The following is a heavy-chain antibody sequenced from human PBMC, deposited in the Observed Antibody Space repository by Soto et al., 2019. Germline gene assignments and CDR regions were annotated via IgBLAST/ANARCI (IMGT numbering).Heavy chain of an antibody. V-gene: IGHV1-69*01. CDR2: IIPIFGTA. J-gene: IGHJ6*02. Sequence: QVQLVQSGAEVKKPGSSVKVSCKASGGTFSSYAISWVRQAPGQGLEWMGGIIPIFGTANYAQKFQGRVTITADESTSTAYMELSSLRSEDTAVYYCARAVVDTAMVKGREYYYYGMDVWGQGTTVTVSS. CDR1: GGTFSSYA. D-gene: IGHD5-18*01. CDR3: ARAVVDTAMVKGREYYYYGMDV.